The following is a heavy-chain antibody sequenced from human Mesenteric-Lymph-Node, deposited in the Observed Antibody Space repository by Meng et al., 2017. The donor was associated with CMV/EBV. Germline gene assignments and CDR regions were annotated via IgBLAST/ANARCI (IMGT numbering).Heavy chain of an antibody. Sequence: GGSLRLSCAASGFTVSSNYMSWVRQAPGKGLEWVSVIYSGGSTYYADSVKGRFTISRDNSKNTLYLKMNSLRAEDTAVYYCARERTRYDMLTGYSTLYGMDVWGQGTTVTVSS. V-gene: IGHV3-53*01. D-gene: IGHD3-9*01. CDR1: GFTVSSNY. J-gene: IGHJ6*02. CDR3: ARERTRYDMLTGYSTLYGMDV. CDR2: IYSGGST.